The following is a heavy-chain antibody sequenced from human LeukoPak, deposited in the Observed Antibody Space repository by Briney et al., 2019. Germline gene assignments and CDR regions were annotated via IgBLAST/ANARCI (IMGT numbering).Heavy chain of an antibody. J-gene: IGHJ5*02. CDR1: GYSFTSYW. CDR2: IYPGDSDT. CDR3: ARSVIMVRGNKDWFDP. D-gene: IGHD3-10*01. Sequence: PGESLKISCKGSGYSFTSYWIGWVRQLPGKGLEWMGIIYPGDSDTRYSPSFQGQVTISADKSISTAYLQWSSLKASDTAMYYCARSVIMVRGNKDWFDPWGQGTLVTVSS. V-gene: IGHV5-51*01.